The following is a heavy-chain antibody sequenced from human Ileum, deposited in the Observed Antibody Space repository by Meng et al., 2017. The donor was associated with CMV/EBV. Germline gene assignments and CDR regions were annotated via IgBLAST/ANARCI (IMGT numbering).Heavy chain of an antibody. CDR2: IYSGGST. CDR1: GFTVSSNY. V-gene: IGHV3-53*01. Sequence: GGSLRLSCAASGFTVSSNYMSWVRQAPGKGLEWVSVIYSGGSTYYADSVKGRFTISRDNSKNTLYLQMNSLRAEDTAVYYCASSRLNGRWFRESDYYYYGMDVWGQGTTVTVSS. J-gene: IGHJ6*02. CDR3: ASSRLNGRWFRESDYYYYGMDV. D-gene: IGHD3-10*01.